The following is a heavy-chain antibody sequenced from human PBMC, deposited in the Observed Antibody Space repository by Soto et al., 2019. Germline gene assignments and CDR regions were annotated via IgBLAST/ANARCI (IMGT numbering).Heavy chain of an antibody. J-gene: IGHJ4*02. Sequence: QVQLVQSGAEVKKPGSSVKVSCKASRGTFSNYVVNWVRQAPGQGLEWMGRIIPISGAANYAQKFQGRVTITPDKSTSTSYMELSSLRSEDTAVYYCARDMTRTVVPYFDFWGQGTLVTVSS. CDR3: ARDMTRTVVPYFDF. CDR2: IIPISGAA. CDR1: RGTFSNYV. V-gene: IGHV1-69*06. D-gene: IGHD1-7*01.